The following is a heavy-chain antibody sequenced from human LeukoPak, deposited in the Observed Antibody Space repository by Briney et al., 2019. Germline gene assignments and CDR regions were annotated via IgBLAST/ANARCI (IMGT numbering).Heavy chain of an antibody. J-gene: IGHJ4*02. CDR3: ARRAVAGYYFDS. CDR1: GFTFSSYG. V-gene: IGHV3-33*01. CDR2: IWYDGSNK. D-gene: IGHD6-19*01. Sequence: GSLRLSCAASGFTFSSYGMHWVRQAPGKGLEWVAVIWYDGSNKYYADSVKGRFTISRDNSKNTLYLQMSSLRAEDTAVYYCARRAVAGYYFDSWGLGTLVAVSS.